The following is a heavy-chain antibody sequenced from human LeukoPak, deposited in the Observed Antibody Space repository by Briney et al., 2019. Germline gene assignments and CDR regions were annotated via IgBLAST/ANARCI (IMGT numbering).Heavy chain of an antibody. CDR3: ARVGDSSGYYGFDY. Sequence: GESLRLSCAASGFTFSSYDMHWVRQATGKGLEWVSAIGTAGDTYYPGSVKGRFTISRENAKNSLYLQMNSLRAEDTAVYYCARVGDSSGYYGFDYWGQGTLVTVSS. CDR1: GFTFSSYD. D-gene: IGHD3-22*01. V-gene: IGHV3-13*01. J-gene: IGHJ4*02. CDR2: IGTAGDT.